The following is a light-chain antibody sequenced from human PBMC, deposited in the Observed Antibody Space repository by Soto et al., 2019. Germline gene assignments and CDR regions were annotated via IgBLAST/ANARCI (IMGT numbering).Light chain of an antibody. V-gene: IGLV8-61*01. CDR3: SSFTSRSTLI. CDR2: EVR. CDR1: SGSVSTSYY. Sequence: QTVVTQEPSFPVSPGGTVTLTCGLSSGSVSTSYYPSWYQQTPGQAPRLIFYEVRNRPSGIPLRFSASKSGNTASLTISGLQAEDEAHYYCSSFTSRSTLIFGGGTKVTVL. J-gene: IGLJ2*01.